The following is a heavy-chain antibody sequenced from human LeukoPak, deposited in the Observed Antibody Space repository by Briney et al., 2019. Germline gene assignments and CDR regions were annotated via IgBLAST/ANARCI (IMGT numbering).Heavy chain of an antibody. Sequence: SETLSLTCTVSGGSISSYYWSWIRQPPGKGLEWIGYIYYSGSTNYNPSLKSRVTISVDTSKNQFSLKLNSVTAADTAVYYCARGLTGSRRYFDSWGQGTLVTVSS. V-gene: IGHV4-59*12. CDR3: ARGLTGSRRYFDS. CDR1: GGSISSYY. CDR2: IYYSGST. J-gene: IGHJ4*02. D-gene: IGHD3-10*01.